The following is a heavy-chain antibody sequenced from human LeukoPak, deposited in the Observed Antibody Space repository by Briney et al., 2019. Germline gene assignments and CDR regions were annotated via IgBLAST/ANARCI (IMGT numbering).Heavy chain of an antibody. CDR2: ISGSGGST. CDR1: GFTVSSNY. CDR3: AKARDGNFPSFDY. V-gene: IGHV3-23*01. Sequence: GGSLRLSCAASGFTVSSNYMSWVRQAPGKGLEWVSAISGSGGSTYYADSVKGRFTISRDNSKNTLYLQMNSLRAEDTAVYYCAKARDGNFPSFDYWGQGTLVTVSS. J-gene: IGHJ4*02. D-gene: IGHD4-23*01.